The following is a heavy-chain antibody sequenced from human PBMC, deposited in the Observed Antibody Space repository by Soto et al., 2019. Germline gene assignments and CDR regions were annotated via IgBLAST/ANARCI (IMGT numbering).Heavy chain of an antibody. CDR3: TTASWNGIYYYYGMDV. J-gene: IGHJ6*02. V-gene: IGHV3-15*07. Sequence: GSLRLSCAASGFTSSNAWMNWVRQAPGKGLEWVGRIKSKTDGGTTDYAAPVKGRFTISRDDSKNTLYLQMNSLKTEDTAVYYCTTASWNGIYYYYGMDVWGQGTTVTVSS. CDR2: IKSKTDGGTT. D-gene: IGHD1-1*01. CDR1: GFTSSNAW.